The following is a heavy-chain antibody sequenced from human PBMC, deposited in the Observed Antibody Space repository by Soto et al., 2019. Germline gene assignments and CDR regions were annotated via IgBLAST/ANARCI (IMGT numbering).Heavy chain of an antibody. J-gene: IGHJ6*02. CDR3: ARDLWGYCGADCYPLDV. D-gene: IGHD2-21*02. CDR1: GGSISSDY. CDR2: MYNTGST. Sequence: SETLSLTCTVYGGSISSDYWSWIRQPPGTGLEWIGYMYNTGSTIYNPSLKSRVTISVDTSRNQFSLKLNSVTAADTAVYYCARDLWGYCGADCYPLDVWGQGTTVTVS. V-gene: IGHV4-59*01.